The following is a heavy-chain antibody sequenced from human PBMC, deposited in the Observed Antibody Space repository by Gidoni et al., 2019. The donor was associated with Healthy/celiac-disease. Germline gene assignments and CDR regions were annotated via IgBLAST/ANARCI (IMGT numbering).Heavy chain of an antibody. CDR3: AKDGGSGSYYSSYYYYMDV. D-gene: IGHD3-10*01. CDR1: VFTFSSYG. J-gene: IGHJ6*03. CDR2: ISYDGSNK. Sequence: QVQLVESGGGVVQPGRSLRLSCAASVFTFSSYGMHWVRQAPGKGLAWVAVISYDGSNKYYADSVKGRFTISRDNSKNTLYLQMNSLRAEDTAVYYCAKDGGSGSYYSSYYYYMDVWGKGTTVTVSS. V-gene: IGHV3-30*18.